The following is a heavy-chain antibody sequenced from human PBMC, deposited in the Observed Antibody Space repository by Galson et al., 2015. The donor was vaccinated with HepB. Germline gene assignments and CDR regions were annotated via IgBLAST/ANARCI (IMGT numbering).Heavy chain of an antibody. Sequence: SLRLSCAVSGFTFSSYSMHWVRQAPGKGLEYVPAISRNGGSTYFADSVKGRFTISRDNSKNTLYLQMNSLRAEDTAVYYCARDSEFDYWGQGTLVTVSS. V-gene: IGHV3-64*04. CDR1: GFTFSSYS. CDR3: ARDSEFDY. CDR2: ISRNGGST. J-gene: IGHJ4*02.